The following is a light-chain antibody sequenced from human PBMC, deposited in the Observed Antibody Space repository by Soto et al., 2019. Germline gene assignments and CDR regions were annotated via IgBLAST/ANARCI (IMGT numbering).Light chain of an antibody. V-gene: IGKV3-15*01. Sequence: EIVMTQSPATLSVSPGERATLSCRASQNISNNLAWYQQKPGRSPRLLIYGASTRATGIPARFSGSGSGTEFTLTISSLQSEDFAVYYCQQYDYWPPYTFGQGTKLEMK. CDR3: QQYDYWPPYT. CDR2: GAS. CDR1: QNISNN. J-gene: IGKJ2*01.